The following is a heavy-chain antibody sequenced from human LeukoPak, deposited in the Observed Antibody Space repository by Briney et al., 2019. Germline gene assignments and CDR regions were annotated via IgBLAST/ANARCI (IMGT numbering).Heavy chain of an antibody. Sequence: SQTLSLTCTVSGGSISSGSYYWSWIRQPAGKGLEWIGRIYTSGSTNHNPSLKSRVTISVDTSKNQFSLKLSSVTAADTAVYYCARELITMVRGVISLFSYYYMDVWGKGTTVTISS. CDR2: IYTSGST. CDR3: ARELITMVRGVISLFSYYYMDV. V-gene: IGHV4-61*02. CDR1: GGSISSGSYY. J-gene: IGHJ6*03. D-gene: IGHD3-10*01.